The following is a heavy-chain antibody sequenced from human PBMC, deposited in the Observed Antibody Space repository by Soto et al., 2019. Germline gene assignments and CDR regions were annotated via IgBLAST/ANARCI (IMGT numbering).Heavy chain of an antibody. Sequence: HPGGALRLSCTGSGFTFGDYAMSWVRQAPGKGLVGVGFIRSKAYGGTTVYAASVKGRFTISRDDSKSIAYLQMNSLKTEDTAVYYCTRTYYYDSSGYYYVEVHFDYWGQGTLVTVSS. V-gene: IGHV3-49*04. CDR2: IRSKAYGGTT. CDR3: TRTYYYDSSGYYYVEVHFDY. J-gene: IGHJ4*02. D-gene: IGHD3-22*01. CDR1: GFTFGDYA.